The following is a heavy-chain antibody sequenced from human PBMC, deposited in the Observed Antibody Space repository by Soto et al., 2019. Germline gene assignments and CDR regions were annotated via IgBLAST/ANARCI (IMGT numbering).Heavy chain of an antibody. CDR1: GFTFSGSW. Sequence: EVQLVESGGGLVQPGSLRLSCAASGFTFSGSWMHWVRQAPGKGLVWVSRINGDGSGTSYADFVKGRFTISRDDAKNTLFLQMNGLRAEDTAVYYCARGIFGSGTANDYWGQGTLVTVSS. J-gene: IGHJ4*02. V-gene: IGHV3-74*01. CDR3: ARGIFGSGTANDY. CDR2: INGDGSGT. D-gene: IGHD3-10*01.